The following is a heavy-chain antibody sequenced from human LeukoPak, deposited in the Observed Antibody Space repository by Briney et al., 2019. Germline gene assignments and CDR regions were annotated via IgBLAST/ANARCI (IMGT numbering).Heavy chain of an antibody. CDR2: INHSGST. J-gene: IGHJ4*02. CDR3: ARGSDDTAMVFDY. D-gene: IGHD5-18*01. CDR1: GGSFSGYY. V-gene: IGHV4-34*01. Sequence: SETLSLTCAVYGGSFSGYYWSWIRQPPGKGLEWIGEINHSGSTNYNPSLKSRVTISVDTSKNQFSLKLSSVTAADTAVYYCARGSDDTAMVFDYWGQGTLVTVSS.